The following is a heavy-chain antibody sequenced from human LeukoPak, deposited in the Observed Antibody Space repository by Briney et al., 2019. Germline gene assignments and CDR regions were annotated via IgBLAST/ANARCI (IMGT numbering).Heavy chain of an antibody. CDR1: GFSFSNYA. V-gene: IGHV3-23*01. D-gene: IGHD4-23*01. CDR3: AKISPLDYGGKPWALDV. CDR2: ISPSGDT. J-gene: IGHJ3*01. Sequence: GGSLRLSCAASGFSFSNYAMSWVRQAPGKGLEWVSGISPSGDTCYADSVKGRFTFSRDNSKNTLYLQMNRLRAEDTTVYYCAKISPLDYGGKPWALDVWGQGTLVTVS.